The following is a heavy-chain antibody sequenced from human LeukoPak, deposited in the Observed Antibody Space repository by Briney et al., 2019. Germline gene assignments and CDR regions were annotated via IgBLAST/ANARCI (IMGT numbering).Heavy chain of an antibody. CDR1: GDSIRTSSYY. CDR3: AREGRYCSGGRACYMAV. CDR2: IFYSGST. Sequence: SETQSLTCTVSGDSIRTSSYYWGWIRQPPGKGLEWIGSIFYSGSTYYNASLKSRVTISVDASKNHFSLKLSSVTAADAAVYYCAREGRYCSGGRACYMAVWGKGTTVTVSS. V-gene: IGHV4-39*07. D-gene: IGHD2-15*01. J-gene: IGHJ6*03.